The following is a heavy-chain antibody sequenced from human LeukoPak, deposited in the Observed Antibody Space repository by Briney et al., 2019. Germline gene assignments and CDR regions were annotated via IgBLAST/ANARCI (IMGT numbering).Heavy chain of an antibody. CDR2: IYYSGST. V-gene: IGHV4-39*07. CDR1: GGSISSSSYY. D-gene: IGHD6-19*01. J-gene: IGHJ6*03. CDR3: ARVYADSSGWYYYYYYMDV. Sequence: SETLSLTCTVSGGSISSSSYYWGWIRQPPGKGLEWIGSIYYSGSTNYNPSLKSRVTISVDTSKNQFSLKLSSVTAADTAVYYCARVYADSSGWYYYYYYMDVWGKGTTVTISS.